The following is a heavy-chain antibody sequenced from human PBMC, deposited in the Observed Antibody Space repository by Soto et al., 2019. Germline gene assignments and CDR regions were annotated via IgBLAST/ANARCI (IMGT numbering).Heavy chain of an antibody. V-gene: IGHV3-74*01. J-gene: IGHJ5*02. CDR3: ARDPFGASSS. CDR1: GFTFSSYW. D-gene: IGHD3-3*01. Sequence: EVQLVESGGGLIQPGGSLTLSCAASGFTFSSYWMHWVRQVPGKGLVWVSHIKSDGTTKRYADSAKGRFTISRDNAKNMRYLQMNSLRAENTAVYYCARDPFGASSSWGQGTLVTVSS. CDR2: IKSDGTTK.